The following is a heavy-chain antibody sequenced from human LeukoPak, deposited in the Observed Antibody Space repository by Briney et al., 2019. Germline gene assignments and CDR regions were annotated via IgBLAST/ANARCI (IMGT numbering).Heavy chain of an antibody. CDR1: GFTFSTYW. CDR3: ARRIGYSSGHSAVYYFDY. Sequence: AGGSLRLSCAASGFTFSTYWMHWVRQAPGKGLVWVSHINSGGDDTRYADSVKGRFTISRDNAKNTLYLQMNSLRAEDTAVYYCARRIGYSSGHSAVYYFDYWGQGTLVTVSS. D-gene: IGHD6-19*01. CDR2: INSGGDDT. J-gene: IGHJ4*02. V-gene: IGHV3-74*01.